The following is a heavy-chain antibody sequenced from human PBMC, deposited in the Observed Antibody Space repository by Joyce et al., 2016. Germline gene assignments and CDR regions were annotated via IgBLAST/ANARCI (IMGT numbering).Heavy chain of an antibody. D-gene: IGHD5-24*01. V-gene: IGHV3-23*01. J-gene: IGHJ4*02. CDR1: GFNFDNYA. CDR3: AKDTGYNLLLDY. Sequence: DVQLLESGGGLVQPGRSLRLSCAASGFNFDNYAISWVRPAPGKGLEWVSAITGNGVYTFYADSVKGRFTISRDNPKNTVYLQMNSLRAEDTAIYYCAKDTGYNLLLDYWGQGTLVTVSS. CDR2: ITGNGVYT.